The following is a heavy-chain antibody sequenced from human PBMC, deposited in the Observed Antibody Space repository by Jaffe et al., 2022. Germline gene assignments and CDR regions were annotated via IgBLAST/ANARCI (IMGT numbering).Heavy chain of an antibody. J-gene: IGHJ4*02. Sequence: QLQLQESGPGLVKPSETLSLTCTVSGGSISSSSYYWGWIRQPPGKGLEWIGSIYYSGSTYYNPSLKSRVTISVDTSKNQFSLKLSSVTAADTAVYYCAVDIVVVPAAPHYFDYWGQGTLVTVSS. CDR3: AVDIVVVPAAPHYFDY. V-gene: IGHV4-39*01. CDR1: GGSISSSSYY. D-gene: IGHD2-2*01. CDR2: IYYSGST.